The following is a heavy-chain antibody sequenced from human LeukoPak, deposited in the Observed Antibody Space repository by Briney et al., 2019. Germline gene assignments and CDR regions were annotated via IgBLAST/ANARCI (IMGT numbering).Heavy chain of an antibody. Sequence: SETLSLTCTVSGGSISSGGYYWSWIRQPAGKGLEWIGRIYTSGSTNYNPSLKSRVTMSVDTSKNQFSLKLSSVTAADTAVYYCARDRYSYGHVAWFDPWGQGTLVTVSS. V-gene: IGHV4-61*02. D-gene: IGHD5-18*01. CDR2: IYTSGST. CDR1: GGSISSGGYY. J-gene: IGHJ5*02. CDR3: ARDRYSYGHVAWFDP.